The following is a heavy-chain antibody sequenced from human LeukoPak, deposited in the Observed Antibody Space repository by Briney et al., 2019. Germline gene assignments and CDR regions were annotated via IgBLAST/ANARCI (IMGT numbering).Heavy chain of an antibody. V-gene: IGHV3-53*01. CDR3: ARDGGIVGATYFDY. D-gene: IGHD1-26*01. Sequence: PGGSLRLSCAASGFTLSSNYMSWVRQAPGKGLEWVSVIYSGGSTYYADSVKGRFTISRDNSKNTLYLQMNSLRAEDTAVYYCARDGGIVGATYFDYWGQGTLVTVSS. CDR2: IYSGGST. J-gene: IGHJ4*02. CDR1: GFTLSSNY.